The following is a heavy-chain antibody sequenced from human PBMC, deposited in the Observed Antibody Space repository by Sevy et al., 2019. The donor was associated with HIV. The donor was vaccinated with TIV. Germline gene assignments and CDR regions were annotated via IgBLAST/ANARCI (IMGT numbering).Heavy chain of an antibody. Sequence: GGSLRLSCVASGFNLSPYWMTWVRQAPGKGLEWVANIKQDGNEKYYVDSVKGRFTVSRDNAKNALYLQMYSLRFEDTAVYFCASNTYHYDSNTYYPVYWGQGTRVTVFS. D-gene: IGHD3-22*01. J-gene: IGHJ4*02. V-gene: IGHV3-7*01. CDR1: GFNLSPYW. CDR2: IKQDGNEK. CDR3: ASNTYHYDSNTYYPVY.